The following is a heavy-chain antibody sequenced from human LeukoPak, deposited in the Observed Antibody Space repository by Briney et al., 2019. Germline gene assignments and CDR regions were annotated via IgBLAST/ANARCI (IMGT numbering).Heavy chain of an antibody. CDR2: IYYSGST. V-gene: IGHV4-30-4*08. Sequence: SETLSLTCTVSGGSISSGDYYWSWIRQPPGMGLEWLGYIYYSGSTYHNPSLKSRVTISVDTSKNQFSLKLSSVTAADTAVYYCARGIVVVPAAIAWFDPWGQGTLVTVSS. D-gene: IGHD2-2*01. CDR3: ARGIVVVPAAIAWFDP. J-gene: IGHJ5*02. CDR1: GGSISSGDYY.